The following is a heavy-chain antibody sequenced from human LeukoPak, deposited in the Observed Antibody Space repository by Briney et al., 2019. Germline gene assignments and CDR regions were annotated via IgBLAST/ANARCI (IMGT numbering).Heavy chain of an antibody. D-gene: IGHD6-19*01. CDR3: ARDHTPVAGVDY. CDR2: INTDGKST. V-gene: IGHV3-74*01. CDR1: GFTFSRYW. J-gene: IGHJ4*02. Sequence: GGSLRLSCAASGFTFSRYWMHWVRQAPGKGLVWVSRINTDGKSTIYADSVKGRFTISRDNAKNTLYLQMNSLRADDTAVYYCARDHTPVAGVDYWGQGTLVTVSS.